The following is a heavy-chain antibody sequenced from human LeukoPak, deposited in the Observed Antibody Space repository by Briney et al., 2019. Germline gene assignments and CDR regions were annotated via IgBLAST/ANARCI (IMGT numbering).Heavy chain of an antibody. CDR1: GYTFTGYY. J-gene: IGHJ3*02. CDR3: ARGGMITFGGVIVSYAFDI. V-gene: IGHV1-2*02. Sequence: ASVKVSCKASGYTFTGYYMHWVRQAPGQGLEWMGWINPNSGGTNYAQKFQDRVTMTRDTSISTAYMELSRLRSDDTALYYCARGGMITFGGVIVSYAFDIWGQGTMVTVSS. CDR2: INPNSGGT. D-gene: IGHD3-16*02.